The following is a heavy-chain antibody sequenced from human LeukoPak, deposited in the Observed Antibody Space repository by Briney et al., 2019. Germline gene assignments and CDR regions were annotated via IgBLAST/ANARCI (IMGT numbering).Heavy chain of an antibody. Sequence: SETLSLTCAVYGGSFSTYYWSCVRQPPGKGLEWIGEINHSGSTNYNPSLKSRVTISANTSKGQFSLKLTSVTAADTAVYYCSTRGDWGQGTLVTVSS. V-gene: IGHV4-34*01. J-gene: IGHJ4*02. CDR2: INHSGST. CDR3: STRGD. CDR1: GGSFSTYY.